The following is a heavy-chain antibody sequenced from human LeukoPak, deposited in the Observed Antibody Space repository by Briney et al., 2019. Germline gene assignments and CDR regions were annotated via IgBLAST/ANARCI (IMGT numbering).Heavy chain of an antibody. CDR2: INPNSGGT. Sequence: ASVKVSCMASGYIFTGYYMHWVRQAPGQGPEWMGWINPNSGGTNYAQKFQGRVTMTRDTSISTAYTELSRLRSDDTAVYYCARAWIQRGLGSSWFDPWGQGTLVTVSS. D-gene: IGHD5-18*01. J-gene: IGHJ5*02. CDR3: ARAWIQRGLGSSWFDP. CDR1: GYIFTGYY. V-gene: IGHV1-2*02.